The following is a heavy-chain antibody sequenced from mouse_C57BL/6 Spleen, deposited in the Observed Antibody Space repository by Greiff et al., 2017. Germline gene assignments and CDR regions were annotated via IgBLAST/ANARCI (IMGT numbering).Heavy chain of an antibody. J-gene: IGHJ4*01. CDR3: ARHSSYDDAMDY. Sequence: VKLMESGPGLVAPSQSLSITCTVSGFSLTSYGVHWVRQPPGKGLEWLVVIWSDGSTTYNSALKSRLSISKDNSKSQVFLKMNSLQTDDTAMYYCARHSSYDDAMDYWGQGTSVTVSS. CDR1: GFSLTSYG. V-gene: IGHV2-6-1*01. D-gene: IGHD2-12*01. CDR2: IWSDGST.